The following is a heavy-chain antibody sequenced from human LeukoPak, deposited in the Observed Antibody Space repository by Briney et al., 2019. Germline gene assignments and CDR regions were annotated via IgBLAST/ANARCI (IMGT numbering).Heavy chain of an antibody. CDR3: ARDRLSMTTYGMDV. CDR2: ISSSGSTI. J-gene: IGHJ6*02. V-gene: IGHV3-48*03. Sequence: GGSLRLSCAASGFAFSSYEMNWVRQAPGKGLEWVSYISSSGSTIYYADSVKGRFTISRDNAKNSLYLQMNSLRAEDTAVYYCARDRLSMTTYGMDVWGQGTTVTVSS. CDR1: GFAFSSYE. D-gene: IGHD3-16*02.